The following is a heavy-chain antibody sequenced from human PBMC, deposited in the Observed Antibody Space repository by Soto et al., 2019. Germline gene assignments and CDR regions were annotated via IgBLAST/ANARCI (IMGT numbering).Heavy chain of an antibody. CDR3: AREPNLYSSSSDY. CDR1: GGSISSGGYY. Sequence: PSETLSLTCTVSGGSISSGGYYWSWIRQHPGKGLEWIGYIYYSGSTYYNPSLKSRVTISVDTSTSTAYMELRSLRSDDTAVYYCAREPNLYSSSSDYWGQGTLVTVSS. J-gene: IGHJ4*02. CDR2: IYYSGST. V-gene: IGHV4-31*03. D-gene: IGHD6-6*01.